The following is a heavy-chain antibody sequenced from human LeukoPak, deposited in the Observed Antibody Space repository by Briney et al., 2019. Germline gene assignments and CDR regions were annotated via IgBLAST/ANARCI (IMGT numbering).Heavy chain of an antibody. D-gene: IGHD3-22*01. CDR3: ASLGLGSSGYSFDY. CDR1: GYTFTGYY. CDR2: INPNSGGT. V-gene: IGHV1-2*02. Sequence: ASVKVSCKASGYTFTGYYMHWVRQAPGQGLEWMGWINPNSGGTNYAQKFQGRVTMTRDTSISTAYMELSRLRPDDTAVYYCASLGLGSSGYSFDYWGQGTLVTVSS. J-gene: IGHJ4*02.